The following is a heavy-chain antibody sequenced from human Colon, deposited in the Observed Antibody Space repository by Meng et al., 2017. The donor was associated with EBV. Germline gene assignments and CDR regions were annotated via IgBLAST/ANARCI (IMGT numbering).Heavy chain of an antibody. CDR2: IYYSGST. Sequence: QVLLWESGPGLLNPSPPLSPTFLCSGGSISSGDYSWSWIRQPPGKGLEWIGYIYYSGSTYYNPSLKSRVTISVDTSKNQFSLKLSSVTAADTAVYYCARDRGGLGAFDYWGQGTLVTVSS. J-gene: IGHJ4*02. CDR3: ARDRGGLGAFDY. D-gene: IGHD5-12*01. CDR1: GGSISSGDYS. V-gene: IGHV4-30-4*01.